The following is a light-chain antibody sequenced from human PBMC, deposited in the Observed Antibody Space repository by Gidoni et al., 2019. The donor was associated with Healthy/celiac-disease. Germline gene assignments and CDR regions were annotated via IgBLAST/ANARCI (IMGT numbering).Light chain of an antibody. CDR2: GAS. V-gene: IGKV3-20*01. Sequence: EIVLTQSPGTLSLSPGERATLSCRASQSVRSSYLAWYQQKPGQAPRLLIYGASSRATGIPDRFSGSGSGTDFTLTISRLEPEDFAVYYCQQYGSSPPLRTFGQGTKVEIK. J-gene: IGKJ1*01. CDR1: QSVRSSY. CDR3: QQYGSSPPLRT.